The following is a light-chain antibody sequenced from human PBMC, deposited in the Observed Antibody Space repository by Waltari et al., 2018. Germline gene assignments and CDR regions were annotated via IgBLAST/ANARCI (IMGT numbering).Light chain of an antibody. CDR1: SGHNSYA. CDR3: QTWGTGPV. CDR2: VNSDGSH. Sequence: QLVVTQSPSASASLGASVKLTCTLSSGHNSYAIAWHQQQSEKGPRYLMKVNSDGSHTKGDGIPDRFSGSSSGTECYLTISSLQSEDEADYYCQTWGTGPVFGGGTKLTVL. V-gene: IGLV4-69*01. J-gene: IGLJ2*01.